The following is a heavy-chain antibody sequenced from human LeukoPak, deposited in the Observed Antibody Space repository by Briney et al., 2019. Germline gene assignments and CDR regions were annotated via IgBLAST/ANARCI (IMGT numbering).Heavy chain of an antibody. D-gene: IGHD2-2*01. CDR3: ATDIVVVPAAIDY. CDR2: IIPILGIA. J-gene: IGHJ4*02. V-gene: IGHV1-69*04. CDR1: GGTFSSYA. Sequence: ASVKVSCKASGGTFSSYAISWVRQAPGQGLEWMGRIIPILGIANYAQKFQGRVTITADKSTSTAYMELSSLRSEDTAVYYCATDIVVVPAAIDYWGQGTLVTVSS.